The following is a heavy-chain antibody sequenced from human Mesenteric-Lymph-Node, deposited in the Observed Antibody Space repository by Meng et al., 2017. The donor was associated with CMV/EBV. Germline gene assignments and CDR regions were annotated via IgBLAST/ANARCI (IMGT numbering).Heavy chain of an antibody. CDR2: ISSTSGTI. J-gene: IGHJ4*02. V-gene: IGHV3-48*04. Sequence: GESLKISCAASGFTLSRHSANWVRQAPGKGLEWVSYISSTSGTIHYADSVKGRFTISRDNAKNSLYLQMNSLRAEGTAVYYCARGNNWNDFDLWGQGTLVTV. CDR3: ARGNNWNDFDL. D-gene: IGHD1-20*01. CDR1: GFTLSRHS.